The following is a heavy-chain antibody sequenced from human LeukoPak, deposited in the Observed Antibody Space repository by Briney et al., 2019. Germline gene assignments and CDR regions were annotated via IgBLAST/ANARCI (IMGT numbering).Heavy chain of an antibody. CDR2: IYYSGST. D-gene: IGHD3-22*01. CDR3: ARLGIVVGTEFDY. CDR1: GGSISSGDYY. V-gene: IGHV4-30-4*01. J-gene: IGHJ4*02. Sequence: SETLSLTCTVSGGSISSGDYYWSWIRQPPGKGLEWIGYIYYSGSTYYNPSLKSRVTISVDTSKNQFSLKLSSVTAADTAVYYCARLGIVVGTEFDYWGQGTLVTVSS.